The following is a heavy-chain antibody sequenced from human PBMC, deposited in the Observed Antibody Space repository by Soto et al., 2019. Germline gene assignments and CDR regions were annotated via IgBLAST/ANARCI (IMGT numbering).Heavy chain of an antibody. CDR3: ARGSKGTYGMDV. V-gene: IGHV3-13*01. J-gene: IGHJ6*02. CDR1: GYTFRSYD. D-gene: IGHD3-10*01. CDR2: IGSAGDS. Sequence: XESLRLSCAASGYTFRSYDMHWVRQVTGKGLEWVSVIGSAGDSNYAPSVKGRFTISRENAKNSLYLQMNSLRAGDTAVYYRARGSKGTYGMDVWGQGTTVTVSS.